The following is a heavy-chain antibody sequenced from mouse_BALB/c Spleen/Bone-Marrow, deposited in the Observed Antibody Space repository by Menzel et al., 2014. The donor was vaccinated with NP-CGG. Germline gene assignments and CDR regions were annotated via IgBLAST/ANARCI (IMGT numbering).Heavy chain of an antibody. CDR2: IWAGGST. CDR3: AREDLGWLLPN. D-gene: IGHD2-3*01. J-gene: IGHJ2*01. V-gene: IGHV2-9*02. Sequence: VMLVESGPGLVAPSQSLSITCTVSGFSLTSYGVHWVRQPQGRGLEWLGVIWAGGSTNYNSALMSRLSISKDNSKSQVFLKMNSLQTDDTAMYYCAREDLGWLLPNWGQGTTLTVSS. CDR1: GFSLTSYG.